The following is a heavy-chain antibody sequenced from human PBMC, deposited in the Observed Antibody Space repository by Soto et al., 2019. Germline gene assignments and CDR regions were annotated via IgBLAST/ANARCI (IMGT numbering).Heavy chain of an antibody. CDR1: GFTFSSYA. J-gene: IGHJ6*02. V-gene: IGHV3-30-3*01. Sequence: QVQLVESGGGVVQPGRSLRLSCAASGFTFSSYAMHWVRQAPCKGLEWVAVISYDGSNKYYADSVKGRFTISRDNSKNTLYLQMNSLRAEDTAVYYCARVRDQLLFYYYYGMDVWGQGTTVTVSS. CDR2: ISYDGSNK. D-gene: IGHD2-2*01. CDR3: ARVRDQLLFYYYYGMDV.